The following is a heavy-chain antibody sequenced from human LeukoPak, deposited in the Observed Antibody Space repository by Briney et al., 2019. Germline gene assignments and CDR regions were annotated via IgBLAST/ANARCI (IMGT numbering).Heavy chain of an antibody. D-gene: IGHD6-19*01. V-gene: IGHV4-39*07. J-gene: IGHJ4*02. Sequence: SETLSLTCTVSGGSISTTGYYWAWIRQPPGKGLEWIASIYYSGSTYYNSSLKSRVTISVDTSKNQFSLKLSSVTAADTAVYYCAREWLGPYYFDYWGQGTLVTVSS. CDR3: AREWLGPYYFDY. CDR2: IYYSGST. CDR1: GGSISTTGYY.